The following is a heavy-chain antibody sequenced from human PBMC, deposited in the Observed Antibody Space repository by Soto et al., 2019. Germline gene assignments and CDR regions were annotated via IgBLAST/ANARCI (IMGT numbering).Heavy chain of an antibody. CDR1: GFSHRDYKVG. Sequence: QVTVKESGPVLVQPTETLTLTCAVSGFSHRDYKVGVSWIRQPPGKALEWLAHIFLHGEKSYSTSLERRLTISKDPSKGQVVLTMTNMDPVDTATYFCAHVRQWDGANSYDYWGRGTLVTVSS. CDR2: IFLHGEK. J-gene: IGHJ4*02. CDR3: AHVRQWDGANSYDY. V-gene: IGHV2-26*01. D-gene: IGHD1-26*01.